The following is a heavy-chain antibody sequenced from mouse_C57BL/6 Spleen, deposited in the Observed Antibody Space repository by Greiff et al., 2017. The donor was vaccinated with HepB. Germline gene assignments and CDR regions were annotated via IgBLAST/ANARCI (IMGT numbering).Heavy chain of an antibody. V-gene: IGHV14-3*01. CDR1: GFNIKNPY. D-gene: IGHD1-1*01. Sequence: VQLQQSVAELVRPGASVKLSCTASGFNIKNPYMHWVKQRPEQGLEWIGRIDPANGNTKYAPKFQGKATITADTSSNTAYLQLSSLTSEDTAIYYCAREGYYGSSYGVFDYWGQGTTLTVSS. CDR2: IDPANGNT. J-gene: IGHJ2*01. CDR3: AREGYYGSSYGVFDY.